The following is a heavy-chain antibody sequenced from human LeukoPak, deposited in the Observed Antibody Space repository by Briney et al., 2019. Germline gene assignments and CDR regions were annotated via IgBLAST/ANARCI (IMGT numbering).Heavy chain of an antibody. CDR3: AREGGFYRHLDY. D-gene: IGHD6-25*01. CDR2: VHLDGRI. Sequence: SETLSLTCDVSGGSVTSTNWWTWFRQPPGKGLELIGEVHLDGRINYNPSLKSRLVMSADLPENHISLKLTSVTAGDTAVYYCAREGGFYRHLDYSGQGTLVTVSS. CDR1: GGSVTSTNW. V-gene: IGHV4-4*02. J-gene: IGHJ4*02.